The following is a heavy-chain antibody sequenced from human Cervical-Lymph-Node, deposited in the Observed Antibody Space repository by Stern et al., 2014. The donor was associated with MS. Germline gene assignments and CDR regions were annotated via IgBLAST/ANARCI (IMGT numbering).Heavy chain of an antibody. D-gene: IGHD5-18*01. CDR2: IMQDGSEK. CDR3: AGGRFVYSAMDY. V-gene: IGHV3-7*01. CDR1: GFTFSSYW. J-gene: IGHJ4*02. Sequence: EVQLVESGGGLVQPGGSLRLSCVASGFTFSSYWMIWVRQAPGKGLEWVVNIMQDGSEKFYGDSVKGRVTICRDNTKNSLSLPVNNMRVEDTAVYYCAGGRFVYSAMDYWGQGTLVTVSS.